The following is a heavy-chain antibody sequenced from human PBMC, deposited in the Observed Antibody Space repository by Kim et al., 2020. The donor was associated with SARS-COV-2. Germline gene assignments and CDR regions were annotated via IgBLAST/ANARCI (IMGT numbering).Heavy chain of an antibody. CDR2: IWYDGSNK. CDR1: GFTFSSYG. Sequence: GGSLRLSCAASGFTFSSYGMHWVRQAPGKGLEWVAVIWYDGSNKYYADSVKGRFTISRDNSKNTLYLQMNSLRAEDTAVYYCARGWPYDFWSGYYYYYGMDVWGQGTTVTVSS. CDR3: ARGWPYDFWSGYYYYYGMDV. V-gene: IGHV3-33*01. J-gene: IGHJ6*02. D-gene: IGHD3-3*01.